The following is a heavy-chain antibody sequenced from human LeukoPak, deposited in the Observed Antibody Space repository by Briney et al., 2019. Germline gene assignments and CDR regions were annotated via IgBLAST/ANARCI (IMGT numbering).Heavy chain of an antibody. Sequence: ASVKVSCKASGYTFTSYGISWVRQAPGQGLEWMGRISAYNGNTNYAQKLQGRVTMTTDTSTSTAYMELRSLRSDDTAVYYCARDHVEYSSSWYDHFDYWGQGTLVTVSS. CDR2: ISAYNGNT. V-gene: IGHV1-18*01. CDR3: ARDHVEYSSSWYDHFDY. J-gene: IGHJ4*02. CDR1: GYTFTSYG. D-gene: IGHD6-13*01.